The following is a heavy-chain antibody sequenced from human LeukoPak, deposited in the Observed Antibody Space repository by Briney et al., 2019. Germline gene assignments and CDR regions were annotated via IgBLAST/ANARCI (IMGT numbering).Heavy chain of an antibody. J-gene: IGHJ3*02. CDR3: AREGTGDYAHPAAEDDAFDI. CDR2: ISSTSSHM. D-gene: IGHD4-17*01. CDR1: GFTFSSYS. V-gene: IGHV3-21*01. Sequence: PGGSLRLSCGASGFTFSSYSMNWVRQAPGKGLEWVSSISSTSSHMYYADSVKGRFTISRDNAKNTLYLQMNSLRAEDTAVYYCAREGTGDYAHPAAEDDAFDIWGQGTMVTVSS.